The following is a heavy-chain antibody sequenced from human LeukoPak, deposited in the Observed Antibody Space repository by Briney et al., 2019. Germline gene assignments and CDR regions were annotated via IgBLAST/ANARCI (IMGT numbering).Heavy chain of an antibody. V-gene: IGHV3-30*02. CDR2: IRSDGSNK. J-gene: IGHJ5*02. D-gene: IGHD1-26*01. CDR3: ARDNSVGDNAWWFDP. Sequence: AGGSLRLSCAGSGFSFSSYGMHWVRQAPGKGLEWMAFIRSDGSNKYYADSVKGRFTISRDNSKNTLYLQMNSLRAEDTAIYYCARDNSVGDNAWWFDPWGQGTLVTVSS. CDR1: GFSFSSYG.